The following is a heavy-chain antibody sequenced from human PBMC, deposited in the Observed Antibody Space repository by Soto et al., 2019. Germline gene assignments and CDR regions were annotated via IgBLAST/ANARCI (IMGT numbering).Heavy chain of an antibody. CDR1: GYIFKNYA. V-gene: IGHV1-69*01. D-gene: IGHD3-16*02. Sequence: QVQLVQSGAEVKETGSSVKVSCKSSGYIFKNYAVTWLRQAPGQGLEWMGGIIPVFGTPDYSQKFRGRVTITADESTGTVYMELRSLTSEDTAVYYCARHLYDYVWGSYRHWGQGTLVTVSS. J-gene: IGHJ4*02. CDR3: ARHLYDYVWGSYRH. CDR2: IIPVFGTP.